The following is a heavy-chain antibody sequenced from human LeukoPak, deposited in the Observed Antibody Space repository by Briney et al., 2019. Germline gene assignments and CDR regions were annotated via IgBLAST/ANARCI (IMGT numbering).Heavy chain of an antibody. CDR2: ISYDGSKT. CDR3: ARDKDYGGNFMGYYFDY. D-gene: IGHD4-23*01. J-gene: IGHJ4*02. Sequence: GGSLRLSCAASGFTFSSYSMNWVRQAPGKGLDWVAIISYDGSKTYYADSVKGRFTISRDNSKNTLYLQMNSLRAEDTAVYYCARDKDYGGNFMGYYFDYWGQGTLVTVSS. CDR1: GFTFSSYS. V-gene: IGHV3-30*03.